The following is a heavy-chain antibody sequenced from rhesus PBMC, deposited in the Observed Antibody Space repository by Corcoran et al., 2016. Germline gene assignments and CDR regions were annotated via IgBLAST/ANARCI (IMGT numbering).Heavy chain of an antibody. CDR1: GYSISSGYG. CDR2: IFYSGST. D-gene: IGHD6-31*01. CDR3: ASIAAAAH. J-gene: IGHJ4*01. V-gene: IGHV4-122*02. Sequence: QLQLQESGPGLVKPSETLSLTCAVSGYSISSGYGWSWIRQPPGKGLEWIGYIFYSGSTSYNPSLKCRVTISRDTSTNQFSLKLSSVTAADTAVYYCASIAAAAHWGQGVLVTVSS.